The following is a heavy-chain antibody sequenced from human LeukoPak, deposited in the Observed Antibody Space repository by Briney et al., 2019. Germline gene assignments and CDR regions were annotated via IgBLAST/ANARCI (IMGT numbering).Heavy chain of an antibody. Sequence: GGSLRLSCAASGFIFSSYAMSWVRQAPGKGLEWVSVIYSDGSTSYADSVKGRFTISRDNSKNMLYLQMNSLRAEDTAVYYCVRDDGYSPYDYWGQGTLVTVSS. CDR2: IYSDGST. V-gene: IGHV3-53*01. D-gene: IGHD5-24*01. CDR1: GFIFSSYA. J-gene: IGHJ4*02. CDR3: VRDDGYSPYDY.